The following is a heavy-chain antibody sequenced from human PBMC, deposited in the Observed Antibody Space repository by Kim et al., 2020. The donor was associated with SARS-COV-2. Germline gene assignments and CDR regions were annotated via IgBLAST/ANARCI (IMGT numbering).Heavy chain of an antibody. Sequence: YAHSVQGRFTISRDDAKNTLYLQRTSLRAEDTAMYFCARGGLRAAFDIWGPGTMVTVSS. J-gene: IGHJ3*02. CDR3: ARGGLRAAFDI. D-gene: IGHD3-16*01. V-gene: IGHV3-74*01.